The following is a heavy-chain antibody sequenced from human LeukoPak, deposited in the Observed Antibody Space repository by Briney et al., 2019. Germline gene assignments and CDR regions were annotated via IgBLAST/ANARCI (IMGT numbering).Heavy chain of an antibody. CDR1: GFTFSSYN. V-gene: IGHV3-21*06. CDR3: ARASRDRSWYIDDC. J-gene: IGHJ4*02. D-gene: IGHD6-13*01. Sequence: PGGSLRLSCAASGFTFSSYNMDWVRQAPGEGLEWVSSIDTSSSFIFYGDSMKGRVTISRDNAKNSLYLQMHSLTAEDTAVYYCARASRDRSWYIDDCWGQGTLVAVSS. CDR2: IDTSSSFI.